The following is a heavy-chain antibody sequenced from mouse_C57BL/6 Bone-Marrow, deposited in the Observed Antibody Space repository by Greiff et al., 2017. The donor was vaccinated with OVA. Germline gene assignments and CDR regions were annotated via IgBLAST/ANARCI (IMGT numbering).Heavy chain of an antibody. CDR1: GYTFTSYW. V-gene: IGHV1-61*01. CDR3: SYYYGSSEAWFAY. CDR2: IYPSDSET. D-gene: IGHD1-1*01. J-gene: IGHJ3*01. Sequence: VQLQQPGAELVRPGSSVKLSCKASGYTFTSYWMAWVKQRPGQGLEWIGNIYPSDSETHYNQKFKDKATLTVDKSSSTAYMQLSSLTSEDSAVYYCSYYYGSSEAWFAYWGQGTLVTVSA.